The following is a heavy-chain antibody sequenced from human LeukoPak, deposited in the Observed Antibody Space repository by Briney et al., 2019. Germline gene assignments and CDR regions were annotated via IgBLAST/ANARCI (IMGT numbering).Heavy chain of an antibody. CDR3: ARFYAHCSGGSCYWEEGAFDI. D-gene: IGHD2-15*01. Sequence: GASVKVSCKASGYTFTSYGISWVRQAPGQGLEWMGWISAYNGNTNYAQKLQGRVTMTTDTSTSTAYMELRSLRSDDTAVYYCARFYAHCSGGSCYWEEGAFDIWGQGTMVAVSS. CDR1: GYTFTSYG. J-gene: IGHJ3*02. V-gene: IGHV1-18*01. CDR2: ISAYNGNT.